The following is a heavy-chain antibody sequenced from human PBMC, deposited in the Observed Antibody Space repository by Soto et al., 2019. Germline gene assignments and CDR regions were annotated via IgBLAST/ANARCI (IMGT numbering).Heavy chain of an antibody. CDR3: ARGVNRYCPNGVCSRVVVVAATPGWFDP. D-gene: IGHD2-8*01. Sequence: SVKVSCKASGGTFSSYAISWVRQAPGQGLEWMGGIIPIFGTANYAQKFQGRVTITADESTSTAYMELSSLRSEDTAVYYCARGVNRYCPNGVCSRVVVVAATPGWFDPWGQGTLVTVSS. CDR1: GGTFSSYA. CDR2: IIPIFGTA. V-gene: IGHV1-69*13. J-gene: IGHJ5*02.